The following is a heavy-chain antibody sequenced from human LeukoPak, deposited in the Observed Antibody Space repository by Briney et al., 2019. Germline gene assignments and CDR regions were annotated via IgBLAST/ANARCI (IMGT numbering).Heavy chain of an antibody. CDR1: GGSISSGSYY. CDR3: ARGGNNTAISNWFDP. D-gene: IGHD5-18*01. V-gene: IGHV4-61*09. J-gene: IGHJ5*02. Sequence: SQTLSLTCTVSGGSISSGSYYWSWIRQPAGKGLEWIGEINHSGSTNYNPSLKSRVTISVDTSKNQFSLKLSSVTAADTAVYYCARGGNNTAISNWFDPWGQGTLVTVSS. CDR2: INHSGST.